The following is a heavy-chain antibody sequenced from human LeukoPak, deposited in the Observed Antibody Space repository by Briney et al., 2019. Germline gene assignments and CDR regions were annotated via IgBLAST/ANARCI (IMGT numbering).Heavy chain of an antibody. V-gene: IGHV3-23*01. D-gene: IGHD3-10*01. J-gene: IGHJ4*02. CDR1: GITLSNYG. Sequence: GGSLRLSCAVSGITLSNYGMGWVRQAPGKGLEWVAGISDSGGSTNYADSVKGRFTISRDNPKNTLYLQMNSLRAEDTAVYFCAKRGVVIRVILVGFHKEANYFDYWGQGTLVTVSS. CDR3: AKRGVVIRVILVGFHKEANYFDY. CDR2: ISDSGGST.